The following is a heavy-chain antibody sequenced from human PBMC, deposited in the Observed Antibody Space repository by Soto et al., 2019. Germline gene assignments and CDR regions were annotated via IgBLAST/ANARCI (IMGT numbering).Heavy chain of an antibody. J-gene: IGHJ6*02. CDR1: GGSISRYY. CDR3: AREEGEPKGYYYGMDV. V-gene: IGHV4-59*01. CDR2: IYYSGST. Sequence: SETLSLTCTVSGGSISRYYWSWIRQPPGKGLEWIGYIYYSGSTNYNPSPKSRVTISVDTSKNQFSLKLSSVTAADTAVYYCAREEGEPKGYYYGMDVWGQGTTVTVSS. D-gene: IGHD3-16*01.